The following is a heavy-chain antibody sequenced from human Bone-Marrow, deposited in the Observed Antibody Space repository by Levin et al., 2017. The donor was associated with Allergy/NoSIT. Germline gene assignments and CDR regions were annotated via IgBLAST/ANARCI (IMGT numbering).Heavy chain of an antibody. V-gene: IGHV3-11*01. CDR2: ISHTSATI. Sequence: GGSLRLSCAASGFSFNDHSINWIRQTPGNGLEWISYISHTSATIYYTPSVKGRFTISRDNTKKSAYLQMDSLRAEDTALYYCTSGRFDGGAYPIFDFWGQGTLVTVSS. CDR1: GFSFNDHS. CDR3: TSGRFDGGAYPIFDF. J-gene: IGHJ4*02. D-gene: IGHD2-21*01.